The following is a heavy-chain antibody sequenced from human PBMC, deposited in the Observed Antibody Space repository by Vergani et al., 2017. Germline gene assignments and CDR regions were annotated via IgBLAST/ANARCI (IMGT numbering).Heavy chain of an antibody. Sequence: EVRLVESGGGLVKPGGSLRLSCQVSGFDFSQAWMNWVRQSPGKGLEYIGLSKPKTEGGTTHYNAAMKGRVTISRDDSKSVLFLEMTNLAPEDTAVYYCAKDSRKISVTSPESFYHMDVWGNGTTVTVSS. CDR3: AKDSRKISVTSPESFYHMDV. CDR2: SKPKTEGGTT. CDR1: GFDFSQAW. J-gene: IGHJ6*03. V-gene: IGHV3-15*05. D-gene: IGHD2-21*02.